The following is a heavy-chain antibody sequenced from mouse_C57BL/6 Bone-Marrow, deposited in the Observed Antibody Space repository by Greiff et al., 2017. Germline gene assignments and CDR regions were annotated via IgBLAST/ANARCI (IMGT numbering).Heavy chain of an antibody. J-gene: IGHJ2*01. Sequence: QVQLQQPGAELVKPGASVKLSCKASGYTFTSYWMHWVKQRPGRGLEWIGMIHPNSGSTNYNEKFKSKATLTVDKSSSTAYMQLSSLTSEDSAVYYCASITTVVEVDYWGQGTTLTVSS. V-gene: IGHV1-64*01. CDR2: IHPNSGST. CDR1: GYTFTSYW. D-gene: IGHD1-1*01. CDR3: ASITTVVEVDY.